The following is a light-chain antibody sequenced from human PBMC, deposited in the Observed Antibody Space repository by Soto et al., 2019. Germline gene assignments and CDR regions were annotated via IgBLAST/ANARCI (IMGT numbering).Light chain of an antibody. V-gene: IGKV3-20*01. J-gene: IGKJ1*01. CDR3: HHYGTSPPT. CDR1: QSVTSSD. CDR2: GAS. Sequence: EVVLTQSPGTLSLSPGERATLSCRASQSVTSSDLAWYQQKPGQAPRLLISGASSRATGIPDRFSGSGSGTDFTLTISRLEPEDFAVFYCHHYGTSPPTFGQGTKVEI.